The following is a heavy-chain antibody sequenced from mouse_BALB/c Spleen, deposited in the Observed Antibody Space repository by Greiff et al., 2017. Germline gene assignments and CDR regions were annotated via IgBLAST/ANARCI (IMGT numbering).Heavy chain of an antibody. V-gene: IGHV5-4*02. Sequence: EVKLVESGGGLVKPGGSLKLSCAASGFTFSDYYMYWVRQTPEKRLEWVATISDGGSYTYYPDSVKGRFTISRDNAKNNLYLQMSSLKSEDTAMYYCARDGYYPFAYWGQGTLVTVSA. CDR2: ISDGGSYT. CDR1: GFTFSDYY. CDR3: ARDGYYPFAY. D-gene: IGHD2-3*01. J-gene: IGHJ3*01.